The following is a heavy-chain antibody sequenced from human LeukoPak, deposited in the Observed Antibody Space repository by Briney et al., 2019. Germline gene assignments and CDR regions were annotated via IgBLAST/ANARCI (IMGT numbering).Heavy chain of an antibody. CDR3: ARLQWELLSREDYYYMDV. V-gene: IGHV5-51*01. Sequence: GESLKISCKGSGYSFTTHWIGAVRQMPGKGQEWMGIIYLGDADTRFSPSFQGQVTISADKSISTAYLQWSSLKASDTAMYYCARLQWELLSREDYYYMDVWGKGTTVTVSS. CDR1: GYSFTTHW. J-gene: IGHJ6*03. CDR2: IYLGDADT. D-gene: IGHD1-26*01.